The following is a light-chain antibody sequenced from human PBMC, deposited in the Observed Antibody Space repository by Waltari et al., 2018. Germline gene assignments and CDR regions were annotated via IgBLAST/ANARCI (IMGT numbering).Light chain of an antibody. Sequence: DIQMTQSPSSLSASVGDRVTITCQASQDISNYLNWYQQKPGKAPTLLIYDASNLETAVPSSFSGSGSGTDFTFTISSLQPEDIATYYCQQYDNLLIFTFGPGTKVDIK. CDR3: QQYDNLLIFT. CDR2: DAS. J-gene: IGKJ3*01. CDR1: QDISNY. V-gene: IGKV1-33*01.